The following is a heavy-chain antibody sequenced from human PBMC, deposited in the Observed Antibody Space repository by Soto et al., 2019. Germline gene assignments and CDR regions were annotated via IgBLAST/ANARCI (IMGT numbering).Heavy chain of an antibody. CDR3: ARETTGTTNWFDP. D-gene: IGHD1-1*01. CDR2: INPNSGGT. V-gene: IGHV1-2*02. J-gene: IGHJ5*02. CDR1: GYTFTGYS. Sequence: ASVKVSCKASGYTFTGYSMHWVRQAPGQGLEWMGRINPNSGGTNYAQKLQGRVTITADKSTSTAYMELSSLRSEDSAVYYCARETTGTTNWFDPWGQGTLVTVSS.